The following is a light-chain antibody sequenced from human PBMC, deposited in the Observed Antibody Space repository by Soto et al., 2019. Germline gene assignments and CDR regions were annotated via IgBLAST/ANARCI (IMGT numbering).Light chain of an antibody. CDR2: YDS. V-gene: IGLV3-21*04. Sequence: SYELTQPPSVSVAPGKTARITCGGTNIGSKSVHWYQQKPGQAPVLVIYYDSDRPSGIPERFSGSNSGNTATLTISRVEAGDEADYYCQVWDSSSDRLAVFGGGTQLTVL. J-gene: IGLJ7*01. CDR1: NIGSKS. CDR3: QVWDSSSDRLAV.